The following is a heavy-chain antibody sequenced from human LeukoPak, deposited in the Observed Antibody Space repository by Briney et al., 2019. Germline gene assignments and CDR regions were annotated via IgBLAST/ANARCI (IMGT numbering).Heavy chain of an antibody. CDR3: ARVSSSSSSYYYYYGMDV. D-gene: IGHD6-6*01. CDR2: IIPILGIA. J-gene: IGHJ6*02. CDR1: GGTFSSYA. V-gene: IGHV1-69*04. Sequence: SVKVFCKASGGTFSSYAISWVRLAPGQGLEWMGRIIPILGIANYAQKFQGRVTITADKSTSTAYMELSSLRSEDTAVYYCARVSSSSSSYYYYYGMDVWGQGTTVTVSS.